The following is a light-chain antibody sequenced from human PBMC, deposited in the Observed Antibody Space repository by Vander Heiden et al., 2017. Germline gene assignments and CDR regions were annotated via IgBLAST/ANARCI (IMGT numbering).Light chain of an antibody. CDR1: QSISSW. CDR3: QQYNSYSGRT. Sequence: DIQTTQPPSTLSASVGDRVTITCRASQSISSWLAWYQQKPGKAPKLLIYKASSLESGVPSRFSGSGSGTEFTLTISSLQPDDFATYYCQQYNSYSGRTFGQGTKVEIK. CDR2: KAS. V-gene: IGKV1-5*03. J-gene: IGKJ1*01.